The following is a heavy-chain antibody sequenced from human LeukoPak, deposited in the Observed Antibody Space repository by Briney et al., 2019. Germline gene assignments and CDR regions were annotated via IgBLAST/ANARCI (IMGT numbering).Heavy chain of an antibody. J-gene: IGHJ4*02. CDR1: GGTFSSYA. D-gene: IGHD6-13*01. CDR3: AREAGIAAASNDY. Sequence: SVKVSCKASGGTFSSYAISWVRQAPGQRLEWMGRIIPIFGTANYAQKFQGRVTITTDESTSTAYMELSSLRSEDTAVYYCAREAGIAAASNDYWGQGTLVTVSS. CDR2: IIPIFGTA. V-gene: IGHV1-69*05.